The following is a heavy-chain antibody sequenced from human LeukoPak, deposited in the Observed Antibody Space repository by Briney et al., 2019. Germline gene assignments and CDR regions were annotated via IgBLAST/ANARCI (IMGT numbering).Heavy chain of an antibody. J-gene: IGHJ5*02. CDR3: ARGQYYYDSSGYYNWFDP. V-gene: IGHV3-11*01. CDR2: ISSSGSTI. Sequence: GGSLRLSCAASGFTFSDYYMSWIRQAPGKGLEWVSYISSSGSTIYYADSVKGRFTISRDNAKNSLYLQMNGLRAEDTAVYYCARGQYYYDSSGYYNWFDPWGQGTLVTVSS. CDR1: GFTFSDYY. D-gene: IGHD3-22*01.